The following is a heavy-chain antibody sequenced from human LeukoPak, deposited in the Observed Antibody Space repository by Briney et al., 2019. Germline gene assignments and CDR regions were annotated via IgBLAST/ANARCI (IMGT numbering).Heavy chain of an antibody. CDR2: ISSKTNGGTT. Sequence: GGSLRLSCAASGFTFKNASMSWVRQAPGKGLEWVGRISSKTNGGTTDYAAPVKGRFTISRDDSKNTLYLQMNSLTAEDTAVYFCAHRDTTMVRVDYWGQGSLVTVSS. V-gene: IGHV3-15*01. D-gene: IGHD5-18*01. CDR1: GFTFKNAS. J-gene: IGHJ4*02. CDR3: AHRDTTMVRVDY.